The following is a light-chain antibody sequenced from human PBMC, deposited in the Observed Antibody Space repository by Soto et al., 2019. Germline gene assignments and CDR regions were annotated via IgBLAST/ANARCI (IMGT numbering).Light chain of an antibody. V-gene: IGKV3-20*01. J-gene: IGKJ1*01. CDR3: QQYGSSPT. CDR1: QSVSSSY. Sequence: DIVLTQSPGTLSLSPGERATLSCRASQSVSSSYLAWYQQKPCQAPRLLIYGASSRATGIPDRFSGSGSGTDFTLTISRLEPADFAVYYCQQYGSSPTFGQGTKVEIK. CDR2: GAS.